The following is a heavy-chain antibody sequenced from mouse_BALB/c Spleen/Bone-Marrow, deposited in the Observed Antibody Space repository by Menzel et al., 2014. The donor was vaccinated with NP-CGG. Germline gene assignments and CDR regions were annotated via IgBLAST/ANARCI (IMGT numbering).Heavy chain of an antibody. V-gene: IGHV1-5*01. J-gene: IGHJ3*01. CDR1: GYTFTSYW. CDR2: IYPGNSDT. Sequence: VQLKESGTVLARPGASVKMSCKASGYTFTSYWMHWVKQRPGQGLEWISAIYPGNSDTSYNQKFEGKAKLTAVTSTSTAYMELSSLTNEDSAVYYCTRGGGSSYVEFAYWGQGTLVTVSA. D-gene: IGHD1-1*01. CDR3: TRGGGSSYVEFAY.